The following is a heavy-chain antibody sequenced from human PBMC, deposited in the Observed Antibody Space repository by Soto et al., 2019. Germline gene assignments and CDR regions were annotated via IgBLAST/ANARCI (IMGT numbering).Heavy chain of an antibody. D-gene: IGHD3-3*01. Sequence: GASVKVSCKASGYTFTSYGISWVRQAPGQGLEWMGWISAYNGNTNYAQKLQGRVTMTTDTSTSTAYMELRSLRSDDTAVYYCARDYDFWSGYYGWFDPWGQGTLVTVSS. V-gene: IGHV1-18*01. J-gene: IGHJ5*02. CDR3: ARDYDFWSGYYGWFDP. CDR1: GYTFTSYG. CDR2: ISAYNGNT.